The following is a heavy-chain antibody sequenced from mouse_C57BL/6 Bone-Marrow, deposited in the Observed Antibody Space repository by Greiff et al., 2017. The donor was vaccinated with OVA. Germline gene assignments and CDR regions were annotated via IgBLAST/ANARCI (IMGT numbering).Heavy chain of an antibody. CDR2: IYPGSGST. CDR1: GYTFTSYW. J-gene: IGHJ3*01. D-gene: IGHD3-2*02. V-gene: IGHV1-55*01. CDR3: AREGYPGAWFAY. Sequence: QVHVKQPGAELVKPGASVKMSCKASGYTFTSYWITWVKQRPGQGLEWIGDIYPGSGSTNYNEKFKSKATLTVDTSSSTAYMQLSSLTSEDSAVYYCAREGYPGAWFAYWDQGTLVTVSA.